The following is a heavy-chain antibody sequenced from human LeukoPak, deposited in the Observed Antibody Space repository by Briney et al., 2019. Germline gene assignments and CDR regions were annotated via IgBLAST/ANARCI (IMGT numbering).Heavy chain of an antibody. CDR2: ISAYNGNT. CDR3: ARELKVGASAAFDI. V-gene: IGHV1-18*01. J-gene: IGHJ3*02. Sequence: ASVKVSCKASGYTFTSYGISWVRQAPGQGLEWMGWISAYNGNTNYAQELQGRVTMTTDTSTSTAYMELRSLRSDDTAVYYWARELKVGASAAFDIWGQGTMVTVSS. D-gene: IGHD1-26*01. CDR1: GYTFTSYG.